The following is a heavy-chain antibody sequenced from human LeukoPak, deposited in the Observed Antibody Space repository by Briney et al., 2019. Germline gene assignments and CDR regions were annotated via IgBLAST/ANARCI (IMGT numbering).Heavy chain of an antibody. J-gene: IGHJ4*02. CDR2: IYSGGST. Sequence: GGSLRLSCAASGFTVSSNYMSWVRQAPGKGLEWVSVIYSGGSTYYADSVKGRFIISRDNSKNTLYLQMNSLRAEDTAVYYCARGRGYSYGPVAYWGQGTLVTVSS. CDR3: ARGRGYSYGPVAY. CDR1: GFTVSSNY. D-gene: IGHD5-18*01. V-gene: IGHV3-66*02.